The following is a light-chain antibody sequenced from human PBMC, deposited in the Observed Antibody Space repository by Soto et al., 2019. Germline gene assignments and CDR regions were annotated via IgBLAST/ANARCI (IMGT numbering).Light chain of an antibody. CDR3: QQYNNWPPGRT. CDR1: QSVSSN. Sequence: EIVMMQSPATLSVSPGERATLSCRASQSVSSNLAWYQQKPGQAPRLLIYGASTRATGIPARFSGSGSGTEFTLTISSLQSEDFAVYYCQQYNNWPPGRTFGQGTKVDI. CDR2: GAS. J-gene: IGKJ1*01. V-gene: IGKV3-15*01.